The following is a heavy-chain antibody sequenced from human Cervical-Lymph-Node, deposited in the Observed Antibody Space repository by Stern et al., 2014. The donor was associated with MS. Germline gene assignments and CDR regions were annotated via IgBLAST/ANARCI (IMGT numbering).Heavy chain of an antibody. D-gene: IGHD4-17*01. V-gene: IGHV5-51*01. Sequence: VQLGQSGAEVKKPGESLKISCKGSGYSFTAYWIAWVRQMPGKGPEWLGIIYAGDSDTRNRPSFQGQVTISADNSISTAYLQWSSLKASDTAMYYCARDYGDYAFDYWGQGTLVTVSS. CDR2: IYAGDSDT. CDR3: ARDYGDYAFDY. J-gene: IGHJ4*02. CDR1: GYSFTAYW.